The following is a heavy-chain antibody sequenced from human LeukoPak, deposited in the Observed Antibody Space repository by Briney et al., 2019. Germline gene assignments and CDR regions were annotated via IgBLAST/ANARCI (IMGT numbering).Heavy chain of an antibody. V-gene: IGHV1-8*01. CDR3: TRGSSGRRDN. CDR1: GYTFTSCD. D-gene: IGHD6-19*01. CDR2: MNPNSGNT. Sequence: ASVKVSCKASGYTFTSCDINWVRQATGQGLEWMGWMNPNSGNTGYGQSFQGRITMTRDISIGTAYMELSNLTSEDTAIYYCTRGSSGRRDNWGQGTLVTISA. J-gene: IGHJ4*02.